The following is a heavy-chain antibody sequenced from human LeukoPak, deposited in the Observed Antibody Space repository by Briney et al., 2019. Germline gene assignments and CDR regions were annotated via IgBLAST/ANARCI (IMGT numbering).Heavy chain of an antibody. CDR3: ARGRHGAARPLMRRYYYFMDV. J-gene: IGHJ6*03. V-gene: IGHV1-8*01. Sequence: GASVKVSCKASGYTFTSYDINWVRQATGQGLEWMGWMNPNSGNTGYAQKFQGRVTMTRNTSISTAYMELSSLRSEDTAVDYCARGRHGAARPLMRRYYYFMDVWAKGPRSPSP. D-gene: IGHD6-6*01. CDR2: MNPNSGNT. CDR1: GYTFTSYD.